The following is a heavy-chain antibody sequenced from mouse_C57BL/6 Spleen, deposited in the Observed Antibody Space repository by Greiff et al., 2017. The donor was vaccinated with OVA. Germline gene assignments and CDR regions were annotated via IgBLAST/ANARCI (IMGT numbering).Heavy chain of an antibody. D-gene: IGHD2-1*01. CDR3: AREHGNWYFDV. CDR2: ISSGSSTI. J-gene: IGHJ1*03. V-gene: IGHV5-17*01. Sequence: EVMLVESGGGLVKPGGSLKLSCAASGFTFSDYGMHWVRQAPEKGLEWVAYISSGSSTIYYADTVKGRFTISRDNAKNTLFLQMTSLRSEDTAMYYCAREHGNWYFDVWGTGTTVTVSS. CDR1: GFTFSDYG.